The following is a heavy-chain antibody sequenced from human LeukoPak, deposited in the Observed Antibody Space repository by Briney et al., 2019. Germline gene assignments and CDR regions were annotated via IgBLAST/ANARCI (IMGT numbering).Heavy chain of an antibody. CDR2: INQDGSEK. CDR1: GFNITSNY. Sequence: GGSLRLSCAASGFNITSNYMNWVRQAPGKGLEWVANINQDGSEKYYVDSVKGRFTISRDNAKNSLYLQTDSLRAEDTAMYYCARDASGSYYDYWGQGTLVTVSS. J-gene: IGHJ4*02. D-gene: IGHD1-26*01. V-gene: IGHV3-7*01. CDR3: ARDASGSYYDY.